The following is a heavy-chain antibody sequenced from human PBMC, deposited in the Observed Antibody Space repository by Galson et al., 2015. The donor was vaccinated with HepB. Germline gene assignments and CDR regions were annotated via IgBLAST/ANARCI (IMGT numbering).Heavy chain of an antibody. CDR1: GFSLTTSGVI. Sequence: PALVKPTQTLTLTCTFSGFSLTTSGVIVGWIRQPPGKALEWLALIYWDDDKRYSPSLRSSLTITKDTSKNQVVLTVTNMDPMDTATYYCAHSTTNWAVGFDYWGQGILVTVSA. J-gene: IGHJ4*02. CDR3: AHSTTNWAVGFDY. CDR2: IYWDDDK. D-gene: IGHD1-1*01. V-gene: IGHV2-5*02.